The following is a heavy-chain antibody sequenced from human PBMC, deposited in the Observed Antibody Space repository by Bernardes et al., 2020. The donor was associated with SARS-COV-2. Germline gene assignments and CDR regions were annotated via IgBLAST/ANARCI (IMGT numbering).Heavy chain of an antibody. Sequence: ASVKVSCKASGYTFISYGISWVRQAPGQGLEWMGWISAYNSNTNYAQKLQGRVTMTTDTSTSTAYMELRSLRSDDTAVYYCARVSWQWLAHYYYYGMDVWGQGTTVTVSS. D-gene: IGHD6-19*01. J-gene: IGHJ6*02. V-gene: IGHV1-18*01. CDR3: ARVSWQWLAHYYYYGMDV. CDR2: ISAYNSNT. CDR1: GYTFISYG.